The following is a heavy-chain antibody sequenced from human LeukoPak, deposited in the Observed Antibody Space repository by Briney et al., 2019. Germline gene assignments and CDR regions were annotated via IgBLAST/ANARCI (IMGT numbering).Heavy chain of an antibody. CDR2: IKQDGSEK. CDR1: GITFSSYW. Sequence: PGGSLRLSCAASGITFSSYWMSWVRQAPGKGLEWVANIKQDGSEKYYVDSVKGRFTISRDNAKNSLYLQMNSLRAEDTAVCYCASGTAGSDFDYWGQGTLVTVSS. D-gene: IGHD6-13*01. J-gene: IGHJ4*02. CDR3: ASGTAGSDFDY. V-gene: IGHV3-7*01.